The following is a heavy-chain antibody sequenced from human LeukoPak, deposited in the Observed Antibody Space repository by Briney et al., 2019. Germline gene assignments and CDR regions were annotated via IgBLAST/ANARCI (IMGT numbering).Heavy chain of an antibody. J-gene: IGHJ4*02. Sequence: GGSLRLSCAASGFTFSSYAMSWVHQAPGKGLEWVSAISGGGGSTYYADSVKGRFTISRDNSKNTLYLQMNSLRAEDTAVYYCAKDRADILTGPWGYWGQGTLVTVSS. CDR3: AKDRADILTGPWGY. D-gene: IGHD3-9*01. CDR1: GFTFSSYA. CDR2: ISGGGGST. V-gene: IGHV3-23*01.